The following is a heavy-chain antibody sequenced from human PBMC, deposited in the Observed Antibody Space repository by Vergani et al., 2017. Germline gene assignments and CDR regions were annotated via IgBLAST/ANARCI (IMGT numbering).Heavy chain of an antibody. V-gene: IGHV4-34*01. CDR3: ARVNTETNGHLYYYYYMDV. D-gene: IGHD4-11*01. CDR1: GGSFSGYY. J-gene: IGHJ6*03. Sequence: QVHLQQWGAGLLKPSETLSLTCAVYGGSFSGYYWSWIRQPPGKGLEWIGDIDHTGRPDYNPSLKSRLTMSVDKSRNQFSLTLNSVTATDTAIYFCARVNTETNGHLYYYYYMDVWGQGTAVTVS. CDR2: IDHTGRP.